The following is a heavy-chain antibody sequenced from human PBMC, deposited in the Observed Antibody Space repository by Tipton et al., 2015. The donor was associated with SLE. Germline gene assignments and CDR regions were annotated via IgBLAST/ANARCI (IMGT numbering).Heavy chain of an antibody. D-gene: IGHD6-19*01. CDR1: GFTFDDYA. V-gene: IGHV3-9*01. Sequence: SLRLSCAASGFTFDDYAMHWVRQAPGKGLEWVSGISWNSGSIGYADSVKGRFTISRDNAKNSLYLQMNSLRAEDTALYYCARGNASSGFYWFFDRWGRGTLVTVSS. CDR3: ARGNASSGFYWFFDR. J-gene: IGHJ2*01. CDR2: ISWNSGSI.